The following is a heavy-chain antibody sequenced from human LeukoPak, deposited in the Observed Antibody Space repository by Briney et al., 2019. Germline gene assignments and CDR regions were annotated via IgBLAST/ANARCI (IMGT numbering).Heavy chain of an antibody. D-gene: IGHD3-10*02. V-gene: IGHV3-21*01. J-gene: IGHJ6*04. CDR2: ISSSSSYI. CDR3: AELGITMIGGV. Sequence: GGSLRLSCEASRFTFSSYSMNWVRQAPGKGLEWVSSISSSSSYIYYADSVKGRFTISRDNAKNSLYLQMNSLRAEDTAVYYCAELGITMIGGVWGKGTTVTISS. CDR1: RFTFSSYS.